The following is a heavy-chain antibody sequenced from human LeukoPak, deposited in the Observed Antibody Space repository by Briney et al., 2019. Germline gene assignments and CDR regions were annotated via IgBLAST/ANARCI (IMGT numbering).Heavy chain of an antibody. Sequence: GASVKVSCKASGYTFTGYYMHWVRQAPGQGLEWMGWINPNSGGTNYAQKFQGRVTMTRDTSISTAYMEPSRLRSDDTAVYYCARERKTLGYCSSTSCYIPDYWGQGTLVTVSS. V-gene: IGHV1-2*02. CDR1: GYTFTGYY. J-gene: IGHJ4*02. D-gene: IGHD2-2*02. CDR3: ARERKTLGYCSSTSCYIPDY. CDR2: INPNSGGT.